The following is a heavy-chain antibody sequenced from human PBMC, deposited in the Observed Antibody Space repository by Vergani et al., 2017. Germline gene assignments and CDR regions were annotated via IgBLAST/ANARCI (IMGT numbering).Heavy chain of an antibody. J-gene: IGHJ4*02. CDR1: GGSVSSGSYY. CDR3: ARGGPFDY. Sequence: VQLQESGPGLVKPSETLSLTCTVSGGSVSSGSYYWSWIRQPPGKGLEWVSSISSSSSYIYYADSVKGRFTISRDNAKNSLYLQMNSLRAEDTAVYYCARGGPFDYWGQGTLVTVSS. CDR2: ISSSSSYI. V-gene: IGHV3-21*01.